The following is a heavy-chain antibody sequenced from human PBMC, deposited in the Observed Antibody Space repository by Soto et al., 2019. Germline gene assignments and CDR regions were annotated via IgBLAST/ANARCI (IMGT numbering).Heavy chain of an antibody. V-gene: IGHV3-48*01. CDR3: ASGFSLMAGTFGDF. CDR1: GFTYSNVG. Sequence: GGCLRLSCAASGFTYSNVGINWVRQAPRKGLGWVSYISGSGSSIYYADSVRGRFTISRDNAENSLYLQMNGLRVEDTAVYYCASGFSLMAGTFGDFRGQGILVTVSS. D-gene: IGHD1-7*01. J-gene: IGHJ4*02. CDR2: ISGSGSSI.